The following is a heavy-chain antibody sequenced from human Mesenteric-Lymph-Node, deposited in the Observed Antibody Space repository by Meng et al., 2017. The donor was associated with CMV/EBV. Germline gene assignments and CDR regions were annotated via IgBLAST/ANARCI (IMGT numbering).Heavy chain of an antibody. V-gene: IGHV4-4*02. CDR1: NW. D-gene: IGHD6-13*01. J-gene: IGHJ4*02. Sequence: NWWSWVRQPPGKGLEWIGEIYHSGSTNYSPSLKSRVTISVDKSKNHFSLNLSSVTAADTAVYYCARGPYTSSWCVLGTMSPLYYFDYWGQGTLVTVSS. CDR2: IYHSGST. CDR3: ARGPYTSSWCVLGTMSPLYYFDY.